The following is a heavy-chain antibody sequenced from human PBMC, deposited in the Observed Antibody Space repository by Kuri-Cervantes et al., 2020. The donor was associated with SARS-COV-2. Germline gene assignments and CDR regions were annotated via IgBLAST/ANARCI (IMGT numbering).Heavy chain of an antibody. Sequence: ASVKVSCKASGYTFTGYYMHWVRQAPGQGLEWMGRINPNSGGTNYAQKFQGRVTMTRDTSISTAYMELSRLRSDDTAVYYCARVFISGSRTGCFDYWGQGTLVTVSS. CDR2: INPNSGGT. CDR1: GYTFTGYY. D-gene: IGHD3-10*01. J-gene: IGHJ4*02. V-gene: IGHV1-2*06. CDR3: ARVFISGSRTGCFDY.